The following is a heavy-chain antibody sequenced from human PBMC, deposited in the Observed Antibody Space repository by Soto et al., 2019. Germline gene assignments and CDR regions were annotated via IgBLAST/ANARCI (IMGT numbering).Heavy chain of an antibody. D-gene: IGHD6-25*01. Sequence: EVRLVESGGGLVQPGGSLRLSCEASGFTFSSRWMTWVRQGPGKGLEWVANIHEDKNAKDYVDSVKGRFTISRDNAKNSLYLQMNSLRYEDTAVYYCATHDGPAAAGLVLDFCGQGALVIVSS. CDR2: IHEDKNAK. V-gene: IGHV3-7*02. J-gene: IGHJ4*02. CDR3: ATHDGPAAAGLVLDF. CDR1: GFTFSSRW.